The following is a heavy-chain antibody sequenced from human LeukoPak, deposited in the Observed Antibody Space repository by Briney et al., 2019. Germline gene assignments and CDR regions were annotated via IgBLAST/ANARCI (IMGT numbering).Heavy chain of an antibody. J-gene: IGHJ3*02. V-gene: IGHV4-39*01. CDR1: GGSISSSSYY. D-gene: IGHD3-3*01. Sequence: SETLSLTCTVSGGSISSSSYYWGWIRQPPGKGLEWIGSIYYSGSTYYNPSLKSRVTISVDTSKNQFSLKLSSVTAADAAVYYCASGGYDFWSGYFPHDAFDIWGQGTMVTVSS. CDR3: ASGGYDFWSGYFPHDAFDI. CDR2: IYYSGST.